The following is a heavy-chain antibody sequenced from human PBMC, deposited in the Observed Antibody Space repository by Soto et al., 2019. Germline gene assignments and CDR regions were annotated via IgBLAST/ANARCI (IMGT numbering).Heavy chain of an antibody. CDR3: ARDQVDTAMPHLGNWAYYYYYYGMDV. CDR2: ISAYNGNT. D-gene: IGHD5-18*01. J-gene: IGHJ6*02. Sequence: GASVKVSCKASGYTFTSYGISWVRQAPGQGLEWMGWISAYNGNTNYAQKLQGRVTMTTDTSTSTAYMELRSLRSDDTAVYYCARDQVDTAMPHLGNWAYYYYYYGMDVWG. V-gene: IGHV1-18*01. CDR1: GYTFTSYG.